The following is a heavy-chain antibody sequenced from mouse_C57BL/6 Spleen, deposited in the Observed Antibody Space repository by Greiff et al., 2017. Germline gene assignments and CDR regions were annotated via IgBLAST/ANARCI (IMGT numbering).Heavy chain of an antibody. CDR3: ARPLRGAMDY. J-gene: IGHJ4*01. D-gene: IGHD2-12*01. CDR1: GYTFTDYN. V-gene: IGHV1-18*01. Sequence: EVKLMESGPELVKPGASVKIPCKASGYTFTDYNMDWVKQSHGKSLEWIGDINPNNGGTIYNQKFKGKATLTVDKSSSTAYMELRSLTSEDTAVYYCARPLRGAMDYWGQGTSVTVSS. CDR2: INPNNGGT.